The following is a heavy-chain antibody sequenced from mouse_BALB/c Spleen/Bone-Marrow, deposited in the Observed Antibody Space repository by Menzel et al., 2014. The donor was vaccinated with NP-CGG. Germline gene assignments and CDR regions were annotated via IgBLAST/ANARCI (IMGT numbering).Heavy chain of an antibody. CDR3: ARSRGYAWFAY. CDR1: GYTFTDYY. D-gene: IGHD2-2*01. V-gene: IGHV1-77*01. Sequence: QVQLQQPGAELARPGASVKLSCKASGYTFTDYYINWVKQRTGQGLEWIGEIYPGSGNTYYNEKFKGKATLTADKSSSTAYMQLSSLTSEDSAVYSCARSRGYAWFAYWGQGTLVTVSA. J-gene: IGHJ3*01. CDR2: IYPGSGNT.